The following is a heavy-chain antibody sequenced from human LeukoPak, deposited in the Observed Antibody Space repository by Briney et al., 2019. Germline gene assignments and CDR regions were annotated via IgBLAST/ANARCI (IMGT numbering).Heavy chain of an antibody. J-gene: IGHJ4*02. V-gene: IGHV3-23*01. CDR1: GFTFSSYA. CDR3: AKSRGYYYDSSGYLGYFDY. Sequence: PGGSLRLSCAASGFTFSSYAMSWVRQAPGKGLEWVSAISGSGGSTYYADSVKGRFTISRDNSKNTLYLQMNSLRAEDTAVYYCAKSRGYYYDSSGYLGYFDYWGQGTLVTVSS. CDR2: ISGSGGST. D-gene: IGHD3-22*01.